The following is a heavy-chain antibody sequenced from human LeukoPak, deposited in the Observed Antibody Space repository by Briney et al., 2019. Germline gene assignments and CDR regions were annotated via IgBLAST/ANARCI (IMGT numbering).Heavy chain of an antibody. CDR2: INPSGSA. V-gene: IGHV4-34*01. CDR1: GGSFSGYC. J-gene: IGHJ5*02. D-gene: IGHD3-22*01. CDR3: ARGNYDSSGYYPTRNWFDP. Sequence: SETLSLTCAVYGGSFSGYCWSWIRQPPGKGLEWIGEINPSGSANYHPSVNSRVTISVDTSKNQFSLKLSSVTAADTAVYYCARGNYDSSGYYPTRNWFDPWGQGTLVTVSS.